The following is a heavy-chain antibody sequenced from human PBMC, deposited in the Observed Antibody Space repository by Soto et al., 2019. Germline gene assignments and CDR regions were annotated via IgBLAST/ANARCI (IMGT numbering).Heavy chain of an antibody. J-gene: IGHJ4*02. CDR3: ARVVGPDYDILTGCFDY. V-gene: IGHV1-18*01. D-gene: IGHD3-9*01. CDR2: ISAYNGNT. CDR1: GYTFTSYG. Sequence: QVQLVQSGAEVKKPGASVKVSCKASGYTFTSYGISWVRQAPGQGLEWMGWISAYNGNTNYAQKLQGRGPMTTDTSTSTADMELRSLRSDDTAGYYCARVVGPDYDILTGCFDYWGQGTLVTVSS.